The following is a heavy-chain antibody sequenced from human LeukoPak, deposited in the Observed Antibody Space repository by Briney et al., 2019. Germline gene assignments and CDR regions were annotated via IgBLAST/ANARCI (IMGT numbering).Heavy chain of an antibody. V-gene: IGHV3-30*18. CDR1: GFTFTNYV. CDR2: ISYDGSNK. Sequence: GGSLRLSCAASGFTFTNYVMHWVRQAPGKGLEWVAVISYDGSNKYYADSVKGRFTISRDNSKNTLYLQMNSLRAEDTAVYYCAKVVLWFGDLFDYWGQGTLVTVSS. CDR3: AKVVLWFGDLFDY. D-gene: IGHD3-10*01. J-gene: IGHJ4*02.